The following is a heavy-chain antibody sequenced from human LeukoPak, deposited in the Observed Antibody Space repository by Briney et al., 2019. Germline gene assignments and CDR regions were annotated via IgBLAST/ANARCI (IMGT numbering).Heavy chain of an antibody. D-gene: IGHD3-10*01. J-gene: IGHJ4*02. CDR3: TTDAQKRAMVRGVIS. V-gene: IGHV3-66*01. CDR2: IYSGGST. CDR1: GFTVSSNY. Sequence: GGSLRLSCAASGFTVSSNYMSWVRQAPGKGLEWVSVIYSGGSTYYADSVKGRFTISRDNSKNTLYLQMNSLKTEDTAVYYCTTDAQKRAMVRGVISWGQGTLVTVSS.